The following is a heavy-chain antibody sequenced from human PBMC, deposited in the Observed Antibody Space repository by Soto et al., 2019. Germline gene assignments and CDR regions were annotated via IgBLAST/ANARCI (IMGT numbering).Heavy chain of an antibody. Sequence: SETLSLTCTVSGGSISSYYWSWIRQPPGKGLEWIGYIYYSGSTNYNPSLKSRVTISVDTSKNQFSLKLSSVTAADTAVYYCARGGGLGYCSGGSCYHPYNWFDPWGQGTLVTVSS. CDR3: ARGGGLGYCSGGSCYHPYNWFDP. CDR2: IYYSGST. J-gene: IGHJ5*02. CDR1: GGSISSYY. V-gene: IGHV4-59*01. D-gene: IGHD2-15*01.